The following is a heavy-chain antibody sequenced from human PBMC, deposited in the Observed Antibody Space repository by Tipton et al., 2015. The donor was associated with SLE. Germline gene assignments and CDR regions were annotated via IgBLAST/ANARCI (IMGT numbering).Heavy chain of an antibody. CDR1: GYTFTTYY. Sequence: QLVQSGAEVKKPGASVKVSCKASGYTFTTYYLHWVRQAPGQGLEWMGIINPSGGSTSYAQKFQGRVTMTRATSTSTVYMELSSLRSEDTAVYSCARLSPIGVFYGMDVWGQGTTVTVSS. J-gene: IGHJ6*02. D-gene: IGHD1-26*01. CDR3: ARLSPIGVFYGMDV. CDR2: INPSGGST. V-gene: IGHV1-46*03.